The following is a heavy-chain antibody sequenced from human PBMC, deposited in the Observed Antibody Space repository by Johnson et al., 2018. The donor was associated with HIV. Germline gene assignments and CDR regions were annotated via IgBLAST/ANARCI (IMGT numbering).Heavy chain of an antibody. CDR2: IYSGGST. CDR1: GFTFSTYW. D-gene: IGHD5-24*01. V-gene: IGHV3-66*01. J-gene: IGHJ3*02. Sequence: VQLVESGGGLVQPGGSLRLSCAASGFTFSTYWMHWVRQAPGKGLEWVAVIYSGGSTYYTDSVRGRFTISRDNSKNTLYLQMNSLRAEDTAVYYCARACRDGYTWDAFDIWGQGTIVTVSS. CDR3: ARACRDGYTWDAFDI.